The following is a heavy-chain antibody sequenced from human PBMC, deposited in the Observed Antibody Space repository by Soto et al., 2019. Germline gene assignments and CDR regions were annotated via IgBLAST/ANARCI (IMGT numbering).Heavy chain of an antibody. J-gene: IGHJ4*02. D-gene: IGHD3-10*01. CDR1: GGTFSSYG. CDR3: ARRGLRTYYYGSGSYYNLPPFDS. V-gene: IGHV1-69*06. CDR2: IIPIFGTA. Sequence: SVHVSCKASGGTFSSYGISWVRQAPGQGLEWMGGIIPIFGTANYAQKFQGRVTITADKSTSTAYMELSSLRSEATAVYYCARRGLRTYYYGSGSYYNLPPFDSWGQGTLVTVSS.